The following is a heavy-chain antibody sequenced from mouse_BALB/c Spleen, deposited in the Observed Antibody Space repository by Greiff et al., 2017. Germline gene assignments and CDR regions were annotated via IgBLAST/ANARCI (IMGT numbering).Heavy chain of an antibody. CDR1: GYTFTDYN. V-gene: IGHV1S29*02. J-gene: IGHJ3*01. CDR2: IYPNNGGT. CDR3: ARGIYYDYDGAY. Sequence: EVQLQQSGPELVKPGASVKISCKASGYTFTDYNMHWVKQSHGKSLEWIGYIYPNNGGTGYNQKFKSKATLTVDNSSSTAYMELRSLTSEDSAVYYCARGIYYDYDGAYWGQGTLVTVSA. D-gene: IGHD2-4*01.